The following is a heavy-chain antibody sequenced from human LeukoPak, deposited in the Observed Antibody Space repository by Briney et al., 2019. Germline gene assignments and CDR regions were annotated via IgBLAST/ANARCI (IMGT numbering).Heavy chain of an antibody. V-gene: IGHV1-8*01. CDR1: GYTFTSYD. Sequence: GASVKVSCKDSGYTFTSYDINWVRPATGQGLEWMGWMNPSSGNTGYAQKFQGRVTMTRNTSISTAYMELSSLRSEDTAVYYCARGQTIFSCSGGSCYHPSDYWGQGTLVTVSS. J-gene: IGHJ4*02. CDR3: ARGQTIFSCSGGSCYHPSDY. CDR2: MNPSSGNT. D-gene: IGHD2-15*01.